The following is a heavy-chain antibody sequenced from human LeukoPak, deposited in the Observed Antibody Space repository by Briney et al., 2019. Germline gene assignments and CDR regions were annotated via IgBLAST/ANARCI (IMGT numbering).Heavy chain of an antibody. CDR2: IGLASGFT. J-gene: IGHJ4*02. V-gene: IGHV3-21*05. CDR1: GFIFSSYS. CDR3: ARDHNWAFDY. Sequence: PGGSLRLSCAASGFIFSSYSMNWVRQAPGRGLEWISYIGLASGFTSYADSVKGRFTISSDTARNSLYLHMHSLRPEDTAVYYCARDHNWAFDYWGQGALVTVSS. D-gene: IGHD1-20*01.